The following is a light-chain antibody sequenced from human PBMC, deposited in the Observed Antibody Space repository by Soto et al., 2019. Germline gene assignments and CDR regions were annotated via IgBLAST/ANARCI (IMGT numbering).Light chain of an antibody. Sequence: SYELTQAPSVSVGPGQTARITCAGNNLGEKSVHWYKQRPGQAPILVIFDDRDRASGIPERISGSNSDNTATLTISGVEAGDEADYFCEVWDNGRDVVVFGGGTKLTVL. CDR2: DDR. V-gene: IGLV3-21*02. J-gene: IGLJ3*02. CDR3: EVWDNGRDVVV. CDR1: NLGEKS.